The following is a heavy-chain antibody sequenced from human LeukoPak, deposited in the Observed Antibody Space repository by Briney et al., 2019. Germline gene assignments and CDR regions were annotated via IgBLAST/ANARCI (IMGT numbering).Heavy chain of an antibody. CDR3: ARDWRHCSGGSCYSAAPYYFDY. Sequence: ASVKVSCKASGYTFTSYGISRVRQAPGQGLEWMGWISAYNGNTNYAQKLQGRVTMTTDTSTSTAYMELRSLRSDDTAVYYCARDWRHCSGGSCYSAAPYYFDYWGQGTLVTVSS. V-gene: IGHV1-18*01. D-gene: IGHD2-15*01. CDR1: GYTFTSYG. J-gene: IGHJ4*02. CDR2: ISAYNGNT.